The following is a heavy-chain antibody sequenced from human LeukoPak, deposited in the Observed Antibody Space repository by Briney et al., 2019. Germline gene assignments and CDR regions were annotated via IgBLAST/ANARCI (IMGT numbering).Heavy chain of an antibody. CDR2: IYYSGST. Sequence: SETLSLTCTVSGGSISSYYWSWIRQPPGKGLEWIGYIYYSGSTNYNPSLKSRVTISVGTSKNQFSLKLSSVTAADTAVYYCARDCYYDSSGSYYGMDVWGQGTTVTVSS. D-gene: IGHD3-22*01. J-gene: IGHJ6*02. CDR1: GGSISSYY. V-gene: IGHV4-59*01. CDR3: ARDCYYDSSGSYYGMDV.